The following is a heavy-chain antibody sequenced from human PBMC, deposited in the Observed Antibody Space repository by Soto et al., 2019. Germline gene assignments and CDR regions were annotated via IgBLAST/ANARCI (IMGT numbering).Heavy chain of an antibody. CDR2: ISAYNGNT. D-gene: IGHD3-10*01. CDR3: ARVLDMVRGVYYFDY. V-gene: IGHV1-18*01. Sequence: QVQLVQSGAEVKKPGASVKVSCKASGYTFTSYGISWVRQAPGQGREWMGWISAYNGNTSYAQKLQGRVTMTTDTYTSKDYMELRSLRSDDTAVYYFARVLDMVRGVYYFDYWGQGNLVTVSS. J-gene: IGHJ4*02. CDR1: GYTFTSYG.